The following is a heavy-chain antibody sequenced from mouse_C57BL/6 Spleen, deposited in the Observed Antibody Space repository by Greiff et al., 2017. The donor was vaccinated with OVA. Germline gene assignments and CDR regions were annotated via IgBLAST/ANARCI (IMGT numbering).Heavy chain of an antibody. CDR2: INPNNGGT. J-gene: IGHJ4*01. V-gene: IGHV1-26*01. Sequence: EVQLQQSGPELVKPGASVKISCKASGYTFTDYYMNWVKQSHGKSLEWIGDINPNNGGTSYNQKFKGKATLTVDKSSSTAYMELRSLTSEDSAVYYCARYYGSSYVLTGYYAMDYWGQGTSVTVSS. CDR3: ARYYGSSYVLTGYYAMDY. D-gene: IGHD1-1*01. CDR1: GYTFTDYY.